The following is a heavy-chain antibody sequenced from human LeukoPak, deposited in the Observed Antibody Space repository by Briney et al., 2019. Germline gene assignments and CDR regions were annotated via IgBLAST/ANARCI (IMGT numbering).Heavy chain of an antibody. CDR2: IIPIVGTA. CDR1: GGTFSSYA. J-gene: IGHJ4*02. CDR3: ARDRLPGYSYGLFNC. Sequence: SVKVSCKASGGTFSSYAISWVRQAPGQGLEWMGGIIPIVGTANYAQKFKGRVTIAADESTRTAYMELSSPRSEDTAVYYFARDRLPGYSYGLFNCWGQGTLVTVSS. V-gene: IGHV1-69*13. D-gene: IGHD5-18*01.